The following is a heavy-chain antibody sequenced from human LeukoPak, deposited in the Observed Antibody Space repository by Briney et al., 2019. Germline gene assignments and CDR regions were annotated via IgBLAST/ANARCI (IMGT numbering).Heavy chain of an antibody. D-gene: IGHD3-10*01. CDR3: ARGYYYGPIDY. Sequence: ASVKVSCKASGYTFTSYAIIWVRQAPGQGLEWMGWISGYNGNTKYAQKLQGRVTMTTETSTSTAYMELRSLRSDDTAVYYCARGYYYGPIDYWGQGTLVTVSS. J-gene: IGHJ4*02. V-gene: IGHV1-18*01. CDR1: GYTFTSYA. CDR2: ISGYNGNT.